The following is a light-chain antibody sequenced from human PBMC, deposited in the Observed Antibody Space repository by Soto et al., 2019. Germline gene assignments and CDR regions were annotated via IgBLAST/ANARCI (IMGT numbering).Light chain of an antibody. CDR1: QSISSW. V-gene: IGKV1-5*03. CDR2: KAS. Sequence: DIQLTQSPSTLSASVGDRATITCRASQSISSWLAWYQQKPGKAPKLLVYKASSLESGVPSRFSGSGSGTEFNLTISTLQPDDFATYYYQQYEAYPLTFGGGTKVEI. CDR3: QQYEAYPLT. J-gene: IGKJ4*01.